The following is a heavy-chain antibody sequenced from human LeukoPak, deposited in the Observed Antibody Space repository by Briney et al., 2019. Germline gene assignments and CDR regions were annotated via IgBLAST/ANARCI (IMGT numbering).Heavy chain of an antibody. V-gene: IGHV3-7*01. CDR1: GFTFSGHS. Sequence: PGGSLRLSCAASGFTFSGHSMTWVRQAPGKGLEWVANINLDESERFYVDFVKGRFTISRDNADNSMYLQMNSLRAEDTAVYYCGRVIAGAIDYWGQGTLVTVSS. J-gene: IGHJ4*02. D-gene: IGHD6-13*01. CDR3: GRVIAGAIDY. CDR2: INLDESER.